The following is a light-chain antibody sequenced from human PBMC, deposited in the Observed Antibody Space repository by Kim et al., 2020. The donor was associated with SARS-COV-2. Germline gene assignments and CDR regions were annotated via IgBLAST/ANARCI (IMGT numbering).Light chain of an antibody. CDR1: QNISSH. CDR2: AAS. CDR3: QQGYSSPQIT. Sequence: SVGDRVIITCRTSQNISSHLNWYQQKPGKAPKLLIFAASSLQSGVPSRFSGSGSGTDFTLTITTLQPEDFATYYCQQGYSSPQITFGQGTRLEIK. V-gene: IGKV1-39*01. J-gene: IGKJ5*01.